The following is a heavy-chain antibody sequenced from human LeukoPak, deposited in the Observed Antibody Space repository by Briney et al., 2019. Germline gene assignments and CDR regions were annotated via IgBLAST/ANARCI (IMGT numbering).Heavy chain of an antibody. CDR2: ISGSGTYT. CDR3: ARVGKAVAATDWFDP. Sequence: GGSLRLSCAASGFTFSSYSMNWVRQAPGKGLEWVSSISGSGTYTYYADSVKGRFTISRDNARNSLYLQMNSMRVEDTAVYYCARVGKAVAATDWFDPWGQGTLVTVSS. V-gene: IGHV3-21*01. CDR1: GFTFSSYS. D-gene: IGHD6-19*01. J-gene: IGHJ5*02.